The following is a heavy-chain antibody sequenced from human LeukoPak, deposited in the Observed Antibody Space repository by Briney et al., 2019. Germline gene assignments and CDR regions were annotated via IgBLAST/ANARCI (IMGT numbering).Heavy chain of an antibody. D-gene: IGHD6-13*01. CDR1: GFTFSSYG. CDR3: ARGEQQLVLPFDY. Sequence: GGSLRLSCAASGFTFSSYGMHWVRQAPGKGLEWVAVIWYDGSNKYYADSVKGRLTISRDNSKNTLYLQMNSLRAEDTAVYYCARGEQQLVLPFDYWGQGTLVTVSS. CDR2: IWYDGSNK. J-gene: IGHJ4*02. V-gene: IGHV3-33*01.